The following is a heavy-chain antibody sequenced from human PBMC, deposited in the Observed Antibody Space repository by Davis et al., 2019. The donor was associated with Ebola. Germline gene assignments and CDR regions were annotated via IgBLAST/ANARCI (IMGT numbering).Heavy chain of an antibody. J-gene: IGHJ1*01. CDR2: IYPGDSDT. CDR1: GYSFTSYW. Sequence: GGSLRLSCKGSGYSFTSYWIGWVRQMPGKGLEWMGIIYPGDSDTRYSPSFQGQVTISADKSISTAYLQWSSLKASDTAMYYCARPKYSSGWYVNFQHWGQGTLVTVSS. V-gene: IGHV5-51*01. D-gene: IGHD6-19*01. CDR3: ARPKYSSGWYVNFQH.